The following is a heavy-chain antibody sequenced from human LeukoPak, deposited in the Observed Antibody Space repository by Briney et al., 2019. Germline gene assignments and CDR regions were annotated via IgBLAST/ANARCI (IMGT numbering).Heavy chain of an antibody. Sequence: ASVKDSCKVSGYTLTELSMHWVRPAPGKGVEWMGGFDPEDGETIYAQKCQGRVTKTEDTSTDTAYMELSSLRSEDTGVYYCATAPHKEKGVFDYWGQGTLVTVSS. CDR3: ATAPHKEKGVFDY. V-gene: IGHV1-24*01. CDR1: GYTLTELS. CDR2: FDPEDGET. J-gene: IGHJ4*02.